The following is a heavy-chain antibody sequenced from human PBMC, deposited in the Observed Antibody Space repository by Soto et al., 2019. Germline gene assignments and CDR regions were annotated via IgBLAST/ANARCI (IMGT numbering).Heavy chain of an antibody. Sequence: QVQLVQSGAEVKKPGSSVKVSCKASGGTFSSYAISWVRQAPGQGLEWMGGIIPIFGTANYAQKFQGRVTITAEESTSTAYMELSRLRSEDTAVYSCGYRSGYIPGYYYYGMDVWGQGSTVTVSS. CDR1: GGTFSSYA. J-gene: IGHJ6*02. D-gene: IGHD3-22*01. CDR3: GYRSGYIPGYYYYGMDV. CDR2: IIPIFGTA. V-gene: IGHV1-69*01.